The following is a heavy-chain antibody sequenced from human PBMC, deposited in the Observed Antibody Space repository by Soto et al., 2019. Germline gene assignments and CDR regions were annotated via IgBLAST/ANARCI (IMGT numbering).Heavy chain of an antibody. CDR2: FIPIFGTT. Sequence: QVHLVQSGAEVKKPGSSVKVSCKASGGTFSSYAISWVRQAPVQGLEWMGGFIPIFGTTNYAQKFQGRVTITADYSTRTAYMELSSLRSADTAVYYCPRDRGWTYNDGRGYYYSAYWGQGTLVTVSS. CDR3: PRDRGWTYNDGRGYYYSAY. D-gene: IGHD3-22*01. J-gene: IGHJ4*02. CDR1: GGTFSSYA. V-gene: IGHV1-69*01.